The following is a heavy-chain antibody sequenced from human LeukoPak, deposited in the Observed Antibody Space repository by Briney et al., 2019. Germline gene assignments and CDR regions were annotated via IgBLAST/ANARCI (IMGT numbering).Heavy chain of an antibody. D-gene: IGHD6-13*01. CDR3: ARVKIAAAGTGAFDV. Sequence: GGSLRLACAASGFTFSSYAMTWVRQAPGKGLEWVSAFSATDGSAQYAESVEGRFTISRDNSKNTLFLQMNSLGAGDTAVYYCARVKIAAAGTGAFDVWGQGTLVTVSS. V-gene: IGHV3-23*01. J-gene: IGHJ3*01. CDR2: FSATDGSA. CDR1: GFTFSSYA.